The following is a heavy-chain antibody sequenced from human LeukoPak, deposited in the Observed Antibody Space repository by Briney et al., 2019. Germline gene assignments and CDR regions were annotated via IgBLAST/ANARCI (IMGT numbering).Heavy chain of an antibody. D-gene: IGHD5-12*01. J-gene: IGHJ6*02. CDR1: GFTFSDYY. V-gene: IGHV3-11*01. CDR2: ISSSGSTI. Sequence: GGSLRLSCAASGFTFSDYYMSWIRQAPGKGLEWVSYISSSGSTIYYADSVKGRFTISRDNAKNSLYLQMNSLRAEDTAVYYCARDPQPRDMGYGHYYYGMDVWGQGTTVTVSS. CDR3: ARDPQPRDMGYGHYYYGMDV.